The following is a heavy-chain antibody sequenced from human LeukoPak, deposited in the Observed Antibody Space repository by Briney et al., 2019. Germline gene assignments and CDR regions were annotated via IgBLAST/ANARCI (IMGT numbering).Heavy chain of an antibody. CDR1: GFTFSSDA. D-gene: IGHD3-10*01. CDR2: ISGSGGST. Sequence: PGGSLRLSCAASGFTFSSDAMSWVRQAPGKGLEWVSAISGSGGSTYYADSVKGRFTISRDNSKNTLYLQMNSLSAEDTAVYSCAKVYGSGSPIAFDYWGQGTVVTVSS. V-gene: IGHV3-23*01. J-gene: IGHJ4*02. CDR3: AKVYGSGSPIAFDY.